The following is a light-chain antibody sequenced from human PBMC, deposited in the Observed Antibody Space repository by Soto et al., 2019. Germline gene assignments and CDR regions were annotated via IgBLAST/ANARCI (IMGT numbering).Light chain of an antibody. J-gene: IGLJ2*01. CDR2: GDT. V-gene: IGLV1-40*01. Sequence: QSVLTQPPSVSGAPGQRVTISCTGSTSSIGGGYDVHWYQQLPGTAPRLIIYGDTNRPSGVPDRFSGFKSGTSASLAITGLQAEDEADYYCQSHDSSQVVFGGGTKLTVL. CDR3: QSHDSSQVV. CDR1: TSSIGGGYD.